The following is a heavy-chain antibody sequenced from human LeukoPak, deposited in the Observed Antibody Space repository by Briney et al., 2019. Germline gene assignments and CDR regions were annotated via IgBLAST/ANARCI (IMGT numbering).Heavy chain of an antibody. D-gene: IGHD4-17*01. CDR1: GGSINSRSYY. J-gene: IGHJ6*03. CDR3: ARRATTVTTGYYYYYMDV. Sequence: PSETLSLTCTVSGGSINSRSYYWGWIRQPPGNGLEWIGSVYYGGTTYYNPSLKSRVTISEDTSKNQFSLKLSFVTAADTAVYYCARRATTVTTGYYYYYMDVWGKGTTVTVSS. CDR2: VYYGGTT. V-gene: IGHV4-39*01.